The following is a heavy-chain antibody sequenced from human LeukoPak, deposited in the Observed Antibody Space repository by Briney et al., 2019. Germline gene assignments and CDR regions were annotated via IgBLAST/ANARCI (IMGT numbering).Heavy chain of an antibody. J-gene: IGHJ4*02. D-gene: IGHD1-26*01. V-gene: IGHV3-7*03. CDR1: GFTFRNNW. CDR3: TSISLGANEDY. CDR2: IRPDASDT. Sequence: GGSLRLSCAASGFTFRNNWMNWIRQAPGKGMEWVANIRPDASDTGYVDSVKGRFTISRNNAKNSVYLQMNSLRVDDTAVYYCTSISLGANEDYWGQGTRVTVSS.